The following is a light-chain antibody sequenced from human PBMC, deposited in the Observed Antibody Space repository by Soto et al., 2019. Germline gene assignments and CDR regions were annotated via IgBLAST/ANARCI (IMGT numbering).Light chain of an antibody. J-gene: IGKJ3*01. CDR1: QTLSINS. CDR2: AAS. Sequence: EIVLTQSPDTLSLSPGERATLFCRASQTLSINSLAWYQQKPGQAPRLLIYAASPRHTGIPDRFNGSGSGTDFALTISRLEPEDFAVYFCQQYDGSPLTFGPGTKVDVK. V-gene: IGKV3-20*01. CDR3: QQYDGSPLT.